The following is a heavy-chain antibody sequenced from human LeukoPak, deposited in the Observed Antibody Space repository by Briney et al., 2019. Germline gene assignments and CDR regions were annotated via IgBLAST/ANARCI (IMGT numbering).Heavy chain of an antibody. D-gene: IGHD4-23*01. V-gene: IGHV4-31*03. J-gene: IGHJ5*02. CDR3: ARERVYDYGGKGWFDP. Sequence: SETLSLTCTVSGGSISSGGYYWSWIRQHPGKGLEWIGYIYYSGSTYYNPSLKSRVTISVDTSKNQFSLKLSSVTAADTAVYYCARERVYDYGGKGWFDPWGQGTLVTVSS. CDR1: GGSISSGGYY. CDR2: IYYSGST.